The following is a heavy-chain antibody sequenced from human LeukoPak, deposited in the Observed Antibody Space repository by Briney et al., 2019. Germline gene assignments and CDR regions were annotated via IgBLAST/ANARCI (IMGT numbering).Heavy chain of an antibody. D-gene: IGHD2-8*01. CDR3: ARFNLGYCTNGVCFDY. J-gene: IGHJ4*02. CDR2: IIPIFGTA. CDR1: GGTFSSYA. V-gene: IGHV1-69*13. Sequence: SVKVSCKASGGTFSSYAISWVRQAPGQGLEWMGGIIPIFGTANYAQKFQGRVTITADESTSTAYMELSSLRSEDTAVYYCARFNLGYCTNGVCFDYWGQGTLVTVSS.